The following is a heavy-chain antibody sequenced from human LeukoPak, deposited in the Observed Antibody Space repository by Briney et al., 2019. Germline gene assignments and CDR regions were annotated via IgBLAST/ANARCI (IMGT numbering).Heavy chain of an antibody. V-gene: IGHV3-21*01. Sequence: GGSLRLSCAASGFTFNTHSMSWVRQPPGKGLEWVSSIDSSSSHIYYADPMKGRFTISRDNAKNSLFLQMNSLRAEDTAVYFCARDFRTQLDGYSPPYHFDYWGQGALVTVSS. CDR1: GFTFNTHS. CDR2: IDSSSSHI. D-gene: IGHD5-24*01. CDR3: ARDFRTQLDGYSPPYHFDY. J-gene: IGHJ4*02.